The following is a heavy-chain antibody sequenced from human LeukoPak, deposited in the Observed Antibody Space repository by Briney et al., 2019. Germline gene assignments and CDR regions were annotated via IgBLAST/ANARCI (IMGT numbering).Heavy chain of an antibody. D-gene: IGHD3-22*01. CDR1: GGSFSGYY. Sequence: PSETLSLTCAVYGGSFSGYYWSWIRQPPGKGLEWIGEINHSGSTNYNPSLKSRVTISVDTSKNQFSLKLSSVTAADTAVYYCARGSVDYYDSSGYYYGWFDPWGQGTLATVSS. J-gene: IGHJ5*02. V-gene: IGHV4-34*01. CDR2: INHSGST. CDR3: ARGSVDYYDSSGYYYGWFDP.